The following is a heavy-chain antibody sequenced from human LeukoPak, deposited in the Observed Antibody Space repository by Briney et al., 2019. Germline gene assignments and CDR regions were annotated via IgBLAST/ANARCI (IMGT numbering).Heavy chain of an antibody. Sequence: PGGSLRLSCAASGFTFSSYSMNWVRQAPGKGLEWVSSISSSSSYIYYADSVKGRFTISRDNSKNTLYLQMNSLRAEDTAIYYCAKGGYYDSSGYPGYWGQGTLVTVSS. V-gene: IGHV3-21*04. CDR2: ISSSSSYI. CDR1: GFTFSSYS. D-gene: IGHD3-22*01. J-gene: IGHJ4*02. CDR3: AKGGYYDSSGYPGY.